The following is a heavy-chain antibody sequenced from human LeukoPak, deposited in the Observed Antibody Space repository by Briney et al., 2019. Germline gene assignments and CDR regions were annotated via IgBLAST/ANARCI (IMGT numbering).Heavy chain of an antibody. D-gene: IGHD3-22*01. CDR1: GFTFSSYA. Sequence: GGSLRLSCAASGFTFSSYAMHWVRQAPGKGLEYVSAISSNGGSTYYANSVKGRFTISRDNSKNTLYLQMGSLRAEDMAVYYCARVFVVSTEDYFDYWGQGTLVTVSS. J-gene: IGHJ4*02. CDR3: ARVFVVSTEDYFDY. CDR2: ISSNGGST. V-gene: IGHV3-64*01.